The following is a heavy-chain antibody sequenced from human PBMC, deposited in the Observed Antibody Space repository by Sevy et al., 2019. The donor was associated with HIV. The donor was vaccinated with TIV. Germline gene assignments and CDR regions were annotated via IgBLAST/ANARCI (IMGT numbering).Heavy chain of an antibody. CDR3: ARYEEDTTLVNAFDI. CDR1: GFTFSNYI. V-gene: IGHV3-21*01. J-gene: IGHJ3*02. D-gene: IGHD5-18*01. CDR2: ISNSGTYI. Sequence: GGSLRLSCAASGFTFSNYIINWVRQAPGKGLEWVSSISNSGTYIYYADSVKGGFTISRDNAKNSLYLQMNSLRAEDTAVYYCARYEEDTTLVNAFDIWGQGTMVTVSS.